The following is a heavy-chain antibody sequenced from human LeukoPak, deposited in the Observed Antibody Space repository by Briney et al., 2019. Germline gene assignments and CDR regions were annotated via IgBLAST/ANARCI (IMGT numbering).Heavy chain of an antibody. Sequence: SETLSLTCSVSGGSISSSGHYWGWIRQSPEKGLDWIGSIYSNGNTYYNPSVKSRVTILVDTSKNQFSLKLTSVTAAETAVYYCARSATVTTGYFDYWGQGALVTVSS. J-gene: IGHJ4*02. CDR3: ARSATVTTGYFDY. V-gene: IGHV4-39*07. CDR1: GGSISSSGHY. CDR2: IYSNGNT. D-gene: IGHD4-17*01.